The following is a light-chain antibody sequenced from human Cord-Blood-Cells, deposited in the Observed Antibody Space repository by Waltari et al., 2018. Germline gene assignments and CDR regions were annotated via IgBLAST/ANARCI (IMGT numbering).Light chain of an antibody. J-gene: IGKJ4*01. V-gene: IGKV3-15*01. Sequence: EIVLTQSPAILSVVPGESDTPPCRASQSVSSNLAWYQQKPGQAPRLLIYGASTRATGIPARFSGSGSGTEFTLTISSLQSEDFAVYYCQQYNNWPPVTFGGGTKVEIK. CDR1: QSVSSN. CDR3: QQYNNWPPVT. CDR2: GAS.